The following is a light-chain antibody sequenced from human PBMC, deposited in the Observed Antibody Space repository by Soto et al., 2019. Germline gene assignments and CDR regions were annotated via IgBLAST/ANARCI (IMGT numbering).Light chain of an antibody. V-gene: IGLV1-51*01. CDR2: DNN. Sequence: QSVSTQPPSVSAAPGQKVTISCSGSSSNFVSNYVSWYQQLPGTAPKLLIYDNNKRPSGIPDRFSGSKSGTSATLGITGLQTGDDADYYCGTWDSSLSAWVFGGGTKLTVL. J-gene: IGLJ3*02. CDR3: GTWDSSLSAWV. CDR1: SSNFVSNY.